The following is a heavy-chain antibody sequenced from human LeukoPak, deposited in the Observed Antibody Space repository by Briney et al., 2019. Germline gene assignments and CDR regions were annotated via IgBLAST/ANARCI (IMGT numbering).Heavy chain of an antibody. D-gene: IGHD4-17*01. CDR3: ARDRFTVTTYYYYYYMDV. V-gene: IGHV3-48*01. CDR1: GFTFSSYS. CDR2: ISSSSSTI. Sequence: GGSLRLSCAASGFTFSSYSMNWVRQAPGKGLEWVSYISSSSSTIYYADSVKGRFTISRDNAKNSLYLQMNSLRAEDAAVYYRARDRFTVTTYYYYYYMDVWGKGTTVTVSS. J-gene: IGHJ6*03.